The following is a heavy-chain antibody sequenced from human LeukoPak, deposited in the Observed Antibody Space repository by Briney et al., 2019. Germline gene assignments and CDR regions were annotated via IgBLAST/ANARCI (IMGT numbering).Heavy chain of an antibody. CDR3: ARVRGGGPITMVRGDAFDI. J-gene: IGHJ3*02. D-gene: IGHD3-10*01. CDR2: IYTSGST. Sequence: SETLSLTCTVSGGSISSGSYYWSWIRQPAGKGLEWIGRIYTSGSTNYNPSLKSRVTISVDTSKNQFSLKLSSVTAADTAVYYCARVRGGGPITMVRGDAFDIWGQGTMVTVSS. V-gene: IGHV4-61*02. CDR1: GGSISSGSYY.